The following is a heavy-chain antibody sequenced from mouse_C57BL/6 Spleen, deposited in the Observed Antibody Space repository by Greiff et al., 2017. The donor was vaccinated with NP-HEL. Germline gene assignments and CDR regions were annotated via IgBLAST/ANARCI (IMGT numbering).Heavy chain of an antibody. CDR1: GYTFTDYY. CDR2: INPNNGGT. J-gene: IGHJ3*01. D-gene: IGHD1-1*01. CDR3: ARKGGITTPVATQFAY. Sequence: EVQLQQSGPELVKPGASVKISCKASGYTFTDYYMNWVKQSHGKSLEWIGDINPNNGGTSYNQKFKGKATLTVDKSSSTAYMELRSLTSEDSAVYYCARKGGITTPVATQFAYWGQGTLVTVSA. V-gene: IGHV1-26*01.